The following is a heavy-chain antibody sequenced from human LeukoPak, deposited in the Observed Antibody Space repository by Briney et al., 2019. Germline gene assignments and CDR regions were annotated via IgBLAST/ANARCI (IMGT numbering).Heavy chain of an antibody. J-gene: IGHJ4*02. CDR3: AKESREDCSSTSCYPFDY. Sequence: GGSLRLSCAASGFTFSNYGIHWVRQAPGKGLEWVAFIRYDGTNTFYAASVKGRFTISRDNSKNTLFLPMNSLRVDDTALYYCAKESREDCSSTSCYPFDYWGQGTLVTVSS. D-gene: IGHD2-2*01. CDR2: IRYDGTNT. CDR1: GFTFSNYG. V-gene: IGHV3-30*02.